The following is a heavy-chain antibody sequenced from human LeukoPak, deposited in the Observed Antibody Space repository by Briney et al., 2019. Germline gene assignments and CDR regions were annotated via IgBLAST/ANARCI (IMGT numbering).Heavy chain of an antibody. J-gene: IGHJ4*02. Sequence: PGGSLRLSCAASGFTFSSYWMHWVRQAPGKGLVWVSRINSDGSSTSYADSVKGRFTISRDNAKNTLYLKMNSLRAEDKAVYYCARAYYYDSSGLFDYWGQGTLVTVSS. CDR3: ARAYYYDSSGLFDY. CDR2: INSDGSST. V-gene: IGHV3-74*01. CDR1: GFTFSSYW. D-gene: IGHD3-22*01.